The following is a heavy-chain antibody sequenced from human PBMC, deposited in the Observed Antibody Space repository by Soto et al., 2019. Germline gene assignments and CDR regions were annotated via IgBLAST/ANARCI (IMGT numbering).Heavy chain of an antibody. CDR3: ARDRNWKGYYGRDV. CDR1: GGSISSYY. J-gene: IGHJ6*02. D-gene: IGHD1-1*01. V-gene: IGHV4-59*01. CDR2: IYYSGST. Sequence: QVQLQESGPGLVKPSETLSLTCTVSGGSISSYYWNWIRQPPGKGLEWIGYIYYSGSTNYNPSLKRRVTIPADTSKNQFSLKRSSVTAADTAVYYWARDRNWKGYYGRDVWGQGTTVTVSS.